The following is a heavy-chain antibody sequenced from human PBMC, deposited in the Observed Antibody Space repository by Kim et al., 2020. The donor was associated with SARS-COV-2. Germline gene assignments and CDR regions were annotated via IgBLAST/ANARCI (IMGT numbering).Heavy chain of an antibody. CDR3: KVTGYYGSGDAFDI. Sequence: GGSLRLSCAASGFTFSNAWMSWVRQAPGKGLEWVGRIKSKTDGGTTDYAAPVKGRFTISRDDSKNTLYLQMNSLKTEDTAVYYCKVTGYYGSGDAFDIWGQGTMVTVSS. CDR1: GFTFSNAW. J-gene: IGHJ3*02. D-gene: IGHD3-10*01. V-gene: IGHV3-15*01. CDR2: IKSKTDGGTT.